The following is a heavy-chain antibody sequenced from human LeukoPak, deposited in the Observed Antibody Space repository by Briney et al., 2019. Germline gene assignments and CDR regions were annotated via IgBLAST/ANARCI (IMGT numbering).Heavy chain of an antibody. CDR1: GGTFSSYA. Sequence: PKASVKVSCKASGGTFSSYAISWVRQAPGQGLEWMGGIIPIFGTANYAQKFQGRVTITADESTSTAYMEQSSLRSEDTAVYYCARDIRSVLAMDVWGQGTTVTVSS. J-gene: IGHJ6*02. CDR3: ARDIRSVLAMDV. V-gene: IGHV1-69*13. CDR2: IIPIFGTA. D-gene: IGHD2-21*01.